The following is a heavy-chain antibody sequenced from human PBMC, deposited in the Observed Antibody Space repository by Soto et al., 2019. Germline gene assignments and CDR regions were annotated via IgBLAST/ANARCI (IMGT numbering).Heavy chain of an antibody. D-gene: IGHD6-25*01. CDR1: GFTFSDHY. Sequence: EVQVVESGGGLVQPGGSLRLSCEASGFTFSDHYMDWVRQAPGKGLEWVGRIRNRPNSYTTEYAASVKGRFSISRDDSKNSSFMQMKSLQTEDTAVYYCTRGSSGLQDPNYYFALDVWGQGTTVTVSS. CDR2: IRNRPNSYTT. J-gene: IGHJ6*02. CDR3: TRGSSGLQDPNYYFALDV. V-gene: IGHV3-72*01.